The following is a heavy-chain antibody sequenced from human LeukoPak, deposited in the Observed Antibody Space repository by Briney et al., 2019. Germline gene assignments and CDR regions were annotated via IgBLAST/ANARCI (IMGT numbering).Heavy chain of an antibody. V-gene: IGHV4-59*01. Sequence: SEPLSLTCTVSGGSISSYNWSWIRQPPGEGLEWIGYIYYSASTNYNPSLKSRVTISVDTSKNQFSLKLSSVTAADTAVYYCARDAYGGSSPYFDYWGQGTLVTVSS. CDR2: IYYSAST. J-gene: IGHJ4*02. CDR1: GGSISSYN. CDR3: ARDAYGGSSPYFDY. D-gene: IGHD4-23*01.